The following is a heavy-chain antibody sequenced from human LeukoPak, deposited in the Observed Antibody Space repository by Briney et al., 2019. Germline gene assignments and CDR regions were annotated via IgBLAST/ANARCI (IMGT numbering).Heavy chain of an antibody. Sequence: GGSLRLSCAASEFTFSSYWMTWVRQAPGKGLEWVANIKQDGSEKYYVDSVKGRFTISRDNAKNSLYLQMNSLRAEDTAVYYCARESTGYFRPLGYWGQGTLVTVSS. J-gene: IGHJ4*02. V-gene: IGHV3-7*01. CDR1: EFTFSSYW. CDR2: IKQDGSEK. CDR3: ARESTGYFRPLGY. D-gene: IGHD3-9*01.